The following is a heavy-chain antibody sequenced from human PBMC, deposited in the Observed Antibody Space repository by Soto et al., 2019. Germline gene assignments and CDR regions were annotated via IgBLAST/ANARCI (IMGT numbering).Heavy chain of an antibody. CDR2: IWYDGSNK. Sequence: PGGSLRLSCAASGFTFSSYGMHWVRQAPGKGLEWVAVIWYDGSNKYYADSVKGRFTISRDNSKNTLYLQMNSLRAEDTAVYYCAREPYGGNSDYYYYGMDVWGQGTTVTVSS. D-gene: IGHD4-17*01. CDR1: GFTFSSYG. V-gene: IGHV3-33*01. J-gene: IGHJ6*02. CDR3: AREPYGGNSDYYYYGMDV.